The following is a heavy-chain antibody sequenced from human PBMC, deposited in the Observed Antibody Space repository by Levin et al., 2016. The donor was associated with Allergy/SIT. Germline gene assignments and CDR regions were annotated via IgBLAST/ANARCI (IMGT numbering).Heavy chain of an antibody. V-gene: IGHV2-5*02. D-gene: IGHD5-12*01. Sequence: SGPTLVKPTQTLTLTCTFSGFSLSTSGVGVGWIRQPPGKALEWLALIYWDDDKRYSPSLKSRLTITKDTSKNQVVLTMTNMDPVDTATYYCARNGYSGYNFDYWGQGTLVTVSS. CDR3: ARNGYSGYNFDY. J-gene: IGHJ4*02. CDR2: IYWDDDK. CDR1: GFSLSTSGVG.